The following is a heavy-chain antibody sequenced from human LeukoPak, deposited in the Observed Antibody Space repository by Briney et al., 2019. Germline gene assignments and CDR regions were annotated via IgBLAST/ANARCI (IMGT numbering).Heavy chain of an antibody. D-gene: IGHD6-13*01. CDR3: ARAVAAAGTNWFDP. J-gene: IGHJ5*02. V-gene: IGHV3-7*01. CDR2: INQAGTGK. CDR1: GFRFSSQW. Sequence: GGSLRLSCAASGFRFSSQWMSWVRQAPGKGLEWVAIINQAGTGKYYVDSVKGRFTISRDNAENSLYLQMNSLRAEDTAVYYCARAVAAAGTNWFDPWGQGTLVTVSS.